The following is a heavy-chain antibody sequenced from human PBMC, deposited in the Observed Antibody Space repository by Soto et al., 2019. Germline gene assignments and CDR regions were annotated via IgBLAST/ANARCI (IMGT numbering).Heavy chain of an antibody. V-gene: IGHV4-34*01. Sequence: SETLSLTCAVYGGSLSGYYWSWIRQPPGKGLEWIGEINHSGSTNYNPSLKSRVTISVDTSKNQFSLKLSSVTAADTAVYYCARKYYGETYWYFDLWGRGTLVTVSS. D-gene: IGHD4-17*01. CDR2: INHSGST. J-gene: IGHJ2*01. CDR3: ARKYYGETYWYFDL. CDR1: GGSLSGYY.